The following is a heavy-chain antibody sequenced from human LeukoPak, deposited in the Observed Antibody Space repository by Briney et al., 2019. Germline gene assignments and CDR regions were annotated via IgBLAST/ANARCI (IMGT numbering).Heavy chain of an antibody. J-gene: IGHJ4*02. CDR2: IYYSGST. V-gene: IGHV4-59*01. D-gene: IGHD3-9*01. Sequence: SETLSLTCTVSGGSISSYYWSWIRQPPGKGLEWIGYIYYSGSTNYNPPLKSRVTISVDTSKNQFSLKLSSVTAADTAVYYCARDILTGYSDYWGQGTLVTVSS. CDR3: ARDILTGYSDY. CDR1: GGSISSYY.